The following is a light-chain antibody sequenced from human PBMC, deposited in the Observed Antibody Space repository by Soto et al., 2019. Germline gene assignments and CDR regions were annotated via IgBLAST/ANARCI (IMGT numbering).Light chain of an antibody. CDR2: GAS. CDR1: QSVSSSY. V-gene: IGKV3D-7*01. J-gene: IGKJ1*01. CDR3: QQYNSYSWT. Sequence: PGERVTLSCRASQSVSSSYLTWYQQKPGQAPRLLIYGASTRATGIPSRFSGSGSGTEFTLTISSLQPDDFATYYCQQYNSYSWTFGQGTKVDIK.